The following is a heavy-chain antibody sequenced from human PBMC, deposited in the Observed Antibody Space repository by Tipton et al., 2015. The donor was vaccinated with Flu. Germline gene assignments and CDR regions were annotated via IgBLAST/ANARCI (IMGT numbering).Heavy chain of an antibody. V-gene: IGHV4-59*01. CDR1: GGSISSYY. CDR2: IYYSGST. J-gene: IGHJ5*02. Sequence: TLSLTCTVSGGSISSYYWSWIRQPPGQGLEWIGNIYYSGSTNYNPPLKSRVTISVDTSKNQFSLKLSSVTAADTAGYYCARVRGAVAGIAPWGQGPLVPVPS. CDR3: ARVRGAVAGIAP. D-gene: IGHD6-19*01.